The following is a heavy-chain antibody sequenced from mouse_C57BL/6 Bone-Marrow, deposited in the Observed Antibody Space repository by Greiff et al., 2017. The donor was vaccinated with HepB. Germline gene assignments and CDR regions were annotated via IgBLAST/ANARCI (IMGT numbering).Heavy chain of an antibody. J-gene: IGHJ2*01. CDR3: TRRDLLWDY. Sequence: QVQLKEFGAELVRPGASVTLSCKASGYTFTDYEMHWVKQTPVHGLEWIGAIDPETGGTAYNQKFKGKAILTADKSSSTAYMELRSLTSEDSAVYYCTRRDLLWDYWGQGTTLTVSS. V-gene: IGHV1-15*01. CDR2: IDPETGGT. D-gene: IGHD2-1*01. CDR1: GYTFTDYE.